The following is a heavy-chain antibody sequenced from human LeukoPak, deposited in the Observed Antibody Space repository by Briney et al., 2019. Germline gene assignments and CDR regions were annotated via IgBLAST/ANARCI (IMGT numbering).Heavy chain of an antibody. CDR2: INQDGSEI. D-gene: IGHD3-16*01. CDR3: ASSWGSAIDF. J-gene: IGHJ4*02. Sequence: GGSLRLSCAASGFTFSRFRMSWVRQPPGKGLEWVANINQDGSEIYYVDSVKGRFTVSTDNAKNSLYLQMSSLRPEDTAVYYCASSWGSAIDFWGQGTLVTVSS. CDR1: GFTFSRFR. V-gene: IGHV3-7*01.